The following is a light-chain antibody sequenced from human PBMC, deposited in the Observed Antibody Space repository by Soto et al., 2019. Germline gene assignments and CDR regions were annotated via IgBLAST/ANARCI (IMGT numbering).Light chain of an antibody. CDR2: GAS. Sequence: EIVMTQSPATRSVSPGEGATLSCRASHSVDSNLAWYQQKPGQAPRLLIFGASTRATGIPTRFSGGGSGTDFTLTISSLQSEDFGLYFCQQYDKWPLTFGGGTKVDIK. V-gene: IGKV3D-15*01. CDR1: HSVDSN. J-gene: IGKJ4*01. CDR3: QQYDKWPLT.